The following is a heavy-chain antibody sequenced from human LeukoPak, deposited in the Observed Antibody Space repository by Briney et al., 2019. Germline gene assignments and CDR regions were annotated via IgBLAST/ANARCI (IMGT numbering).Heavy chain of an antibody. V-gene: IGHV1-2*02. CDR2: INPKSGAT. J-gene: IGHJ4*02. Sequence: ASVKVSCKASGYTFTGYYIHWLRQARGQGLEWMGWINPKSGATDPAQRFQGRVTMTTDTSISTAYMEMSRLGSDDTAVYYCARDGTTTDDYWGQGTLVTVSS. D-gene: IGHD1-26*01. CDR3: ARDGTTTDDY. CDR1: GYTFTGYY.